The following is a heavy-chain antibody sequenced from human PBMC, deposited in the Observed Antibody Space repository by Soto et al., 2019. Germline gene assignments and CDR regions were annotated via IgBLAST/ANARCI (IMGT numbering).Heavy chain of an antibody. Sequence: SVKVSCKASGGTFSSYTISWVRQAPGQGLEWMGRIIPILGIANYAQKFQGRVTITADKSTSTAYMELSSLRSEDTAVYYCARDLVGTMVRGDDAFDIWGQGTMVTVSS. V-gene: IGHV1-69*04. D-gene: IGHD3-10*01. CDR1: GGTFSSYT. J-gene: IGHJ3*02. CDR2: IIPILGIA. CDR3: ARDLVGTMVRGDDAFDI.